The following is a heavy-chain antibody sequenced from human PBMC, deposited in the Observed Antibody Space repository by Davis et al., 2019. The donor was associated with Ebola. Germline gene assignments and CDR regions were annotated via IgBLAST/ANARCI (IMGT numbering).Heavy chain of an antibody. CDR2: IKEDGSEK. Sequence: PGGSLRLSCAPSGFTFNRYWMSWVRQAPGKGLQWVANIKEDGSEKYYVDSVKGRFTISRDNAKNSLYLQMNSLRAEDTAVYYCARVSVPAALVPIDYYAMDVWGQGTTVTVSS. J-gene: IGHJ6*02. D-gene: IGHD6-25*01. CDR3: ARVSVPAALVPIDYYAMDV. V-gene: IGHV3-7*03. CDR1: GFTFNRYW.